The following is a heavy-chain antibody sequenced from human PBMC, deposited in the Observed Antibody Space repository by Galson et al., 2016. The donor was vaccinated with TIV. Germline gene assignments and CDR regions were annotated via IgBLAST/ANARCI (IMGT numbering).Heavy chain of an antibody. V-gene: IGHV3-30*18. CDR1: GFSFSSYG. CDR2: ILYDGTNK. CDR3: AKDPRIYGDYLLAYFDY. Sequence: SLRLSCAASGFSFSSYGMHWVRQAPGKGLEWVAVILYDGTNKYYADSVKGRSTISRDNSKNTLSLQMNSLGTEDTAVYYCAKDPRIYGDYLLAYFDYWGQGTLVTVSS. D-gene: IGHD4-17*01. J-gene: IGHJ4*02.